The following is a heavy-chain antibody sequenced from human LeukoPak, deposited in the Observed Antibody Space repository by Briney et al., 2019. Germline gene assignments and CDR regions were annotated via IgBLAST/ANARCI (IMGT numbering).Heavy chain of an antibody. J-gene: IGHJ4*02. Sequence: PAETVSLTCGVSGGSVISTNWWTWVRQPPGKGLEWIEEVHLDGRTNYNPSLGSRLTMSVDLYENQVSLKLTSVTAADTAVYYCARKGGFYHPLDYSGQGTMVT. CDR3: ARKGGFYHPLDY. CDR1: GGSVISTNW. V-gene: IGHV4-4*02. CDR2: VHLDGRT. D-gene: IGHD1-14*01.